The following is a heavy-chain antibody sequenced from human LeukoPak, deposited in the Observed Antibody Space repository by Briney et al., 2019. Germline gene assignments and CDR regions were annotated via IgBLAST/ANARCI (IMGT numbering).Heavy chain of an antibody. CDR3: ARRSSGYYDAFDI. Sequence: SETLSLTCTVSGGSISSSHYYRGWIRQPPGKGLEWIGSIYYSGSTYYNPSLKSRVTISVDTSKNQFSLRLSSVTAADTAVYSCARRSSGYYDAFDIWGLGTMVTVSS. CDR1: GGSISSSHYY. D-gene: IGHD3-22*01. CDR2: IYYSGST. J-gene: IGHJ3*02. V-gene: IGHV4-39*01.